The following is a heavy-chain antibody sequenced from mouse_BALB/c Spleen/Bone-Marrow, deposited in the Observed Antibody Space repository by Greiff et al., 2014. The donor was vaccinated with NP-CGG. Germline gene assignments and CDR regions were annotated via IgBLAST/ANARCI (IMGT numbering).Heavy chain of an antibody. CDR1: GYTFTSYY. V-gene: IGHV1S81*02. CDR3: TRSTMITYFDY. J-gene: IGHJ2*01. CDR2: INPSNGGT. D-gene: IGHD2-4*01. Sequence: LVESGAELVKPGASVKLSCKASGYTFTSYYMYWVKQRPGQGLEWIGEINPSNGGTNFNEKFKSKATLTVDKSSSTAYMQHSSMTSEDSAVYYCTRSTMITYFDYWGQGTTLTVSS.